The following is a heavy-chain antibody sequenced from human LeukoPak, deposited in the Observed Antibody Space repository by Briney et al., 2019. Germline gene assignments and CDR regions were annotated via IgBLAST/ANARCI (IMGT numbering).Heavy chain of an antibody. D-gene: IGHD3-3*01. CDR2: ISASRDIT. CDR3: VRGSLASGVVVYYYYYLDV. J-gene: IGHJ6*03. CDR1: GFNYSSYT. V-gene: IGHV3-48*01. Sequence: GGSLRLSCAASGFNYSSYTMNWVRQAPGMGLEWPSYISASRDITYYADSVKGRFTISRDNAKNSLYLQMNSLRAEDMAVYYCVRGSLASGVVVYYYYYLDVWGKGTTVTVSS.